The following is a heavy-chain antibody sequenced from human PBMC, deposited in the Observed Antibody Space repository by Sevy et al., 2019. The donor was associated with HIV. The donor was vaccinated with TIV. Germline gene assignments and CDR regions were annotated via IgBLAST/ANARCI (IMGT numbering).Heavy chain of an antibody. Sequence: GESLRLSCAASGFTFGNYAMTWVRQAAGKGLEWVSSISGTGGTTYYADSVKGRFTISRDNSKNTLYIQMNSLRAEDTAVYYCAKDRIEGARKLDYWGQGTLVTVSS. CDR3: AKDRIEGARKLDY. CDR1: GFTFGNYA. D-gene: IGHD1-26*01. J-gene: IGHJ4*02. CDR2: ISGTGGTT. V-gene: IGHV3-23*01.